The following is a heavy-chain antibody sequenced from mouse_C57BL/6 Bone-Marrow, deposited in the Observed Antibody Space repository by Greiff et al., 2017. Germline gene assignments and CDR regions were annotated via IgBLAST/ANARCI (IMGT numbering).Heavy chain of an antibody. J-gene: IGHJ1*03. CDR3: SRQVTTVLATKYFDV. D-gene: IGHD1-1*01. V-gene: IGHV5-9*01. CDR2: ISGGGGNT. Sequence: EVMLVESGGGLVKPGGSLKLSCAASGFTFSSYTMSWVRQTPEKRLQWVAAISGGGGNTYYPDRVKGSFTISRDTDQNILYLQLISLMSEETALYYWSRQVTTVLATKYFDVWGTGTTVTVSS. CDR1: GFTFSSYT.